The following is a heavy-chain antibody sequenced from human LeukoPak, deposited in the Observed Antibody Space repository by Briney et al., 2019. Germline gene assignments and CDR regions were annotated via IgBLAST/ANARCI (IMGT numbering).Heavy chain of an antibody. Sequence: ASVKVSCKASGYTFTDYYIHWVRQAPGQGLEWMGWVNPNSGGTNYAQRLQGRVTMTRDTSISTAYMELSSLTSDVTAVYYCARVGYSSAWSNFDYWGQGTLVTVSS. CDR2: VNPNSGGT. CDR1: GYTFTDYY. V-gene: IGHV1-2*02. J-gene: IGHJ4*02. CDR3: ARVGYSSAWSNFDY. D-gene: IGHD6-19*01.